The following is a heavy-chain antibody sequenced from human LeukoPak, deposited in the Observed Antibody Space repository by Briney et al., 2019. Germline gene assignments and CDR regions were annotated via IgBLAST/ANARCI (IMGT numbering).Heavy chain of an antibody. J-gene: IGHJ1*01. V-gene: IGHV1-18*01. CDR1: GYTFTSYG. Sequence: GASVKVSCKASGYTFTSYGISWVRQAPGQGLEWMGWISAYNGNTNYAQILQGRVTMTTDTSTSTAYMELGSLRSDDTAVYYRGTGDRSGWTPVGYFQLGGRGTLVSVS. CDR2: ISAYNGNT. D-gene: IGHD6-19*01. CDR3: GTGDRSGWTPVGYFQL.